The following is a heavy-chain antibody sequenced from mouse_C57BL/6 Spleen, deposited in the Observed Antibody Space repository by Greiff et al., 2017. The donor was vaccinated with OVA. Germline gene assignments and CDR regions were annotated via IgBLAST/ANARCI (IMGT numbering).Heavy chain of an antibody. J-gene: IGHJ3*01. CDR1: GFTFSSYA. V-gene: IGHV5-4*01. D-gene: IGHD2-3*01. CDR2: ISDGGSYT. CDR3: AREDGGWFAY. Sequence: EVKLVESGGGLVKPGGSLKLSCAASGFTFSSYAMSWVRQTPEKRLEWVATISDGGSYTYYPDNVKGRFTISRDNAKNNLYLQMSHLKSEDTAMYYCAREDGGWFAYWGQGTLVTVSA.